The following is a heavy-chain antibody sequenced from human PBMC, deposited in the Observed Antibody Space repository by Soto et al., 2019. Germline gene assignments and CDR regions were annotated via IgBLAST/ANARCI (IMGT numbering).Heavy chain of an antibody. D-gene: IGHD1-26*01. V-gene: IGHV1-58*01. CDR1: GFTFTSSA. CDR3: AADRTGELPPYYYYYGMDV. Sequence: SVKVSCKASGFTFTSSAVQWVRQARGQRLEWIGWIVVGSGNTNYAQKFQERVTITRDMSTSTAYMELSSLRSEDTAVYYCAADRTGELPPYYYYYGMDVWGQGTTVTVSS. CDR2: IVVGSGNT. J-gene: IGHJ6*02.